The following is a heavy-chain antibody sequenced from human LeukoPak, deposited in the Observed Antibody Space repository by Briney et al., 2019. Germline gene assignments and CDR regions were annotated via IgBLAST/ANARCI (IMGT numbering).Heavy chain of an antibody. V-gene: IGHV1-46*01. CDR1: GYTFTSYY. CDR2: INPSGGST. D-gene: IGHD3-22*01. J-gene: IGHJ6*03. CDR3: ARDRPYYYDSSGYSKGAYYYYYMDV. Sequence: ASVKVSCKASGYTFTSYYMHWVRQAPGQGLEWMGIINPSGGSTSYAQKFQGRVTITADKSTSTAYMELSSLRSEDTAVYCCARDRPYYYDSSGYSKGAYYYYYMDVWGKGTTVTVSS.